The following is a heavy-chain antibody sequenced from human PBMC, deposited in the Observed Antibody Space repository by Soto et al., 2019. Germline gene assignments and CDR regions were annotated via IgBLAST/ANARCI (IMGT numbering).Heavy chain of an antibody. CDR1: GFTFSNAL. CDR3: TTLRFLGPDYYMDV. Sequence: GGSLRLSCAASGFTFSNALMSWVRQAPGKGLEWVGRIKSKTDGGATDYAAPVKGRFTISRDDSKNTLYLQMNSLKTEDTAVYYCTTLRFLGPDYYMDVWGKGTTVTVSS. V-gene: IGHV3-15*01. J-gene: IGHJ6*03. D-gene: IGHD3-3*01. CDR2: IKSKTDGGAT.